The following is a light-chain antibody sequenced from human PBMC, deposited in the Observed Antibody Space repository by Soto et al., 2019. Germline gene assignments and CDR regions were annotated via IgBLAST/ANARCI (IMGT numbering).Light chain of an antibody. CDR2: AAS. V-gene: IGKV1-39*01. CDR3: QQSYSTPPT. J-gene: IGKJ1*01. Sequence: DIQMTQSPSSLSASVGDRVTITCRASQSISTYLNWYHQTPGKAPKLLIYAASSLQSGVPSRFSGSGSGTDFTLTISSLHPEDSATYYCQQSYSTPPTFGQGTKVDIK. CDR1: QSISTY.